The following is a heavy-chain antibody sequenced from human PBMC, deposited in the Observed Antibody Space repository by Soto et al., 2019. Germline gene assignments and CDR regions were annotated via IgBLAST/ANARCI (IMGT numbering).Heavy chain of an antibody. CDR3: AKFYDSSGFYVPFDY. CDR1: GFTFSNYA. Sequence: PGGSLRLSCAASGFTFSNYAMSGVRQAPGKGLEWVSAISGSGDSTYYADSVKGRFTISRDNSKNTLYLQMNSLRAEDTAVYYCAKFYDSSGFYVPFDYWGQGTLVTVSS. J-gene: IGHJ4*02. CDR2: ISGSGDST. D-gene: IGHD3-22*01. V-gene: IGHV3-23*01.